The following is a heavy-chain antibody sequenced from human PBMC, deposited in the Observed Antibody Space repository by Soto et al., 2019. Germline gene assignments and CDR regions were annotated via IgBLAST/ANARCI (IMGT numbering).Heavy chain of an antibody. D-gene: IGHD2-15*01. J-gene: IGHJ4*02. CDR1: GYTFTSYD. V-gene: IGHV1-8*01. CDR2: MNPNSGNT. Sequence: ASVKVSCKASGYTFTSYDINWVRQATGQGLEWMGWMNPNSGNTDYAQKFQGRVTMTRNTSMSTAYMELSSLRSEDTAVYYCATGYCSGGSCYHFDYWGQGTLVTVSS. CDR3: ATGYCSGGSCYHFDY.